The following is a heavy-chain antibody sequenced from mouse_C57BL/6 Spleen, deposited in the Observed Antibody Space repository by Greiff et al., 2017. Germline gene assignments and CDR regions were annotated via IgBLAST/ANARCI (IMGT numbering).Heavy chain of an antibody. J-gene: IGHJ4*01. CDR2: IHPNSGST. CDR1: GYTFTSYW. CDR3: ARESGREDAMDY. V-gene: IGHV1-64*01. Sequence: QVQLQQPGAELVKPGASVKLSCKASGYTFTSYWMHWVKQRPGQGLEWIGMIHPNSGSTNYNEKFKSKATLTVDQSSSAAYMHISRLTSEDSAVDYCARESGREDAMDYWGQGTSVTVSS. D-gene: IGHD1-1*01.